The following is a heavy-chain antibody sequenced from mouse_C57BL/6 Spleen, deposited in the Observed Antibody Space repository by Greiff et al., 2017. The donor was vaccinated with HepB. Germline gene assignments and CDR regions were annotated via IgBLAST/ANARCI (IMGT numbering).Heavy chain of an antibody. CDR1: GYAFSSYW. J-gene: IGHJ4*01. CDR3: ARWGVRDAMDY. D-gene: IGHD2-14*01. CDR2: IYPGDGDT. Sequence: QVQLQQSGAELVKPGASVKISCKASGYAFSSYWMNWVKQRPGKGLEWIGQIYPGDGDTNYNGKFKGKATLTADKSSSTAYMQLSSLTSEDSAVYCGARWGVRDAMDYWGQGTSVTVSS. V-gene: IGHV1-80*01.